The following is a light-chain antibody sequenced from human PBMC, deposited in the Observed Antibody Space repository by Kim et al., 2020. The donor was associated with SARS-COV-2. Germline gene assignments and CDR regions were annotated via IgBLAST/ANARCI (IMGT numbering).Light chain of an antibody. Sequence: LPTGETPPLSGAVQQSASTNLLGYKQKPAQVPRLLIYDASRRAIGTPASFIGIGSGTDFTLTISSLEPEDFAFYYFQQIGSWPTFGEGTKVEIK. CDR1: QSASTN. CDR2: DAS. CDR3: QQIGSWPT. V-gene: IGKV3-11*01. J-gene: IGKJ4*02.